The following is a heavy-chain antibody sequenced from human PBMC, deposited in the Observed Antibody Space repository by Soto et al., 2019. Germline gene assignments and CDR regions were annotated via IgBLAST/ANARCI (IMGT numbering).Heavy chain of an antibody. V-gene: IGHV3-21*01. CDR1: GFTFSSYS. D-gene: IGHD6-13*01. J-gene: IGHJ5*02. Sequence: PGGSLRLSYAASGFTFSSYSMNWVRQAPGKGLEWVSSISSSSSYIYYADSVKGRFTISRDNAKNSLYLQMNSLRAEDTAVYYCARAGEYSSSWPRVWFDHWGQGTLVTVSS. CDR3: ARAGEYSSSWPRVWFDH. CDR2: ISSSSSYI.